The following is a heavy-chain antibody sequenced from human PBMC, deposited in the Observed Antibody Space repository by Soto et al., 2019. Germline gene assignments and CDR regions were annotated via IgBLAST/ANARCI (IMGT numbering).Heavy chain of an antibody. CDR3: ARGSRTTVTVDYYYGMDV. CDR2: ISSSSSYT. V-gene: IGHV3-11*05. J-gene: IGHJ6*02. Sequence: QVQLVESGGGLVKPGGSLRLSCAASGFTFSDYYMSWIRQAPGKGLEWVSYISSSSSYTNYADSVKGRFTISRDNAKNSLYLQINSLRAEDTAVYYCARGSRTTVTVDYYYGMDVWGQGTTVTVSS. D-gene: IGHD4-17*01. CDR1: GFTFSDYY.